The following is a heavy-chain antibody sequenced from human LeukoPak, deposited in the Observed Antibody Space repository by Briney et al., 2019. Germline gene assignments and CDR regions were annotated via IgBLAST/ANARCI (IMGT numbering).Heavy chain of an antibody. V-gene: IGHV3-48*01. CDR2: ISSSSRSI. J-gene: IGHJ4*02. CDR3: ARDTTSSSRGDYFDY. D-gene: IGHD6-13*01. Sequence: GGSLRLSCAASEFSFSTYGMNWVRQAPGKGLEWVSYISSSSRSIYYADSVRGRSTISRDNAKNSLYLQMNSLRAEDTAVYYCARDTTSSSRGDYFDYWGQGTLVTVSS. CDR1: EFSFSTYG.